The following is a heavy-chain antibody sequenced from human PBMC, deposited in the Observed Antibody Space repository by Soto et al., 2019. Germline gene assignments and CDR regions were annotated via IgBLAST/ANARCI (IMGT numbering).Heavy chain of an antibody. V-gene: IGHV4-30-2*01. J-gene: IGHJ6*02. CDR3: ARGRLEGYYYGMDV. Sequence: QLQLQESGSGLVKPSQTLSLTCAVSGGSISSGGYSWSWIRQPPGKGLEWIGYIYHSGSTYYNPSHKGRVTXXVXRXXNQFSLKLSSVTAADTAVYYCARGRLEGYYYGMDVWGQGTTVTVSS. D-gene: IGHD3-3*01. CDR2: IYHSGST. CDR1: GGSISSGGYS.